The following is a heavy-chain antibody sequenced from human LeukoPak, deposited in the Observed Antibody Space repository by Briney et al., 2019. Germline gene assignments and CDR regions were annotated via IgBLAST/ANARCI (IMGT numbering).Heavy chain of an antibody. CDR2: IYYSGST. CDR1: GGSISSYY. CDR3: ASQGYSSSWPYYYYDMDV. Sequence: SETLSLTCTVSGGSISSYYWSWLRQPPGKGLEWIGYIYYSGSTNYNPSLKSRVTISVDTSKNQFSLKLSSVTAADTAVYYGASQGYSSSWPYYYYDMDVWGQGTTVTVSS. D-gene: IGHD6-13*01. V-gene: IGHV4-59*08. J-gene: IGHJ6*02.